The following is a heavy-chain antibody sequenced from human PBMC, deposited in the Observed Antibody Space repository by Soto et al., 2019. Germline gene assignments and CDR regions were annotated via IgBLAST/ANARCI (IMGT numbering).Heavy chain of an antibody. V-gene: IGHV4-31*03. J-gene: IGHJ4*02. Sequence: TLSLTCTVSGGSISSGGYYWSWIRQHPGKGLEWIGYIYYSGSTYYNPSLKSRVTISVDTSKNQFSLKLSSVTAADTAVYYCARQNGYYDFWSGYYTVDYWGQGTLVTVSS. CDR3: ARQNGYYDFWSGYYTVDY. CDR2: IYYSGST. CDR1: GGSISSGGYY. D-gene: IGHD3-3*01.